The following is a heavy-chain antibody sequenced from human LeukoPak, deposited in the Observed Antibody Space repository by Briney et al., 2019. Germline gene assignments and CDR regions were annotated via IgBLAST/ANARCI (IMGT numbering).Heavy chain of an antibody. CDR2: IYSGGST. J-gene: IGHJ4*02. Sequence: ETLSLTCTVSGGSISSRNYYWGWIRQPPGTGLEWVSVIYSGGSTYYADSVKGRFTISRDNSKNTLYLQMNSLRAEDTAVYYCARAGPSSSWHQFDYWGQGTLVTVSS. CDR1: GGSISSRNYY. V-gene: IGHV3-66*01. D-gene: IGHD6-13*01. CDR3: ARAGPSSSWHQFDY.